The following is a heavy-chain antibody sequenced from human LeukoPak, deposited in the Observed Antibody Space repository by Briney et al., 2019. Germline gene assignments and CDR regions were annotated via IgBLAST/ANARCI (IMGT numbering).Heavy chain of an antibody. CDR1: GFTFSSYG. D-gene: IGHD6-19*01. Sequence: GGSLRLSCAASGFTFSSYGMHWVRQAPGKGLEWVAVISYDGSNKYYADSVKGRFTISRDNSKNTLYLQMNSLRAEDTAVYYCAKVIHSSGWYSYYYYGMDVWGQGTTVTVSS. J-gene: IGHJ6*02. CDR2: ISYDGSNK. V-gene: IGHV3-30*18. CDR3: AKVIHSSGWYSYYYYGMDV.